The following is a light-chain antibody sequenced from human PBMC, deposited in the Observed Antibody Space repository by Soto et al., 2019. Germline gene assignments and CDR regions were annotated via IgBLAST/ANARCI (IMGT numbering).Light chain of an antibody. CDR2: GAS. J-gene: IGKJ5*01. CDR3: QRYGSSPPVT. CDR1: QSVSSSY. V-gene: IGKV3-20*01. Sequence: EIVLTQSPGTLSLSPGERATLSCGASQSVSSSYLAWYQQKPGQTPRLLIYGASGRATGIPDKFSGSGSGTDFTLTISRLEPEDFEVYYCQRYGSSPPVTFGQGTRLE.